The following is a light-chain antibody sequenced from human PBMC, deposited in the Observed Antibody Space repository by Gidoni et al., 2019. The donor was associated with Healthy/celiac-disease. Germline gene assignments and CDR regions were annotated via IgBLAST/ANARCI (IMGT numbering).Light chain of an antibody. Sequence: DIEMTQSPDSLAVSLGERATINCKSSRSVLYSSNNKNHLTWYQQKPGQPPKLLIYWASTRESGVPDRFSGSGSGTDFTLTISSLQAEDVAVYYCQQYDSTPPVTFGPGTKVDIK. J-gene: IGKJ3*01. CDR1: RSVLYSSNNKNH. CDR2: WAS. V-gene: IGKV4-1*01. CDR3: QQYDSTPPVT.